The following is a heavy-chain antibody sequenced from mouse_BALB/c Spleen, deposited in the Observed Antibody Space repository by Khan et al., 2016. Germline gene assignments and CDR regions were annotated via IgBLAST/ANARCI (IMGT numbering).Heavy chain of an antibody. V-gene: IGHV5-4*02. J-gene: IGHJ1*01. CDR1: GFTFSDYY. D-gene: IGHD1-1*01. CDR3: ARAGSTCSYWYFDV. Sequence: EVELVESGGGLVKPGGSLKLSCAASGFTFSDYYMYWVRQTPEKRLEWVATISDGGTYIYYPDSVKGRFTISRDNAKNNLYLEMSSLKSEDTAMYYCARAGSTCSYWYFDVWGAGTTVTVSS. CDR2: ISDGGTYI.